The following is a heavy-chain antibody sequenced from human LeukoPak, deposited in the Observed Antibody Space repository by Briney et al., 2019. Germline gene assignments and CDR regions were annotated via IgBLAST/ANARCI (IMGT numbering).Heavy chain of an antibody. Sequence: SETLSLTCTVSGGSISSSSYYWGWIRQPPGKGLEWIGSIYYSGSTYYNPSLKSRVTISVDTSKNQFSLKLSSVTAADTAVYYCARASTRGIDYWGQGTLVTVSS. J-gene: IGHJ4*02. D-gene: IGHD3-16*01. CDR3: ARASTRGIDY. V-gene: IGHV4-39*07. CDR2: IYYSGST. CDR1: GGSISSSSYY.